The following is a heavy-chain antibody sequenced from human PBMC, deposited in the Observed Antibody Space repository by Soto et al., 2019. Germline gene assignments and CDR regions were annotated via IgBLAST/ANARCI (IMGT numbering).Heavy chain of an antibody. D-gene: IGHD6-13*01. Sequence: SETLSLTCAVSGGSISSSNWWSWVRQPPGKGLEWIGEIYHSGSTNYNPSLKSRVTISVDKSKNQFSLKLSSVTAADTAVYYCASPIAAAGTGRYFDYWGQGTLVTVSS. CDR3: ASPIAAAGTGRYFDY. CDR1: GGSISSSNW. CDR2: IYHSGST. J-gene: IGHJ4*02. V-gene: IGHV4-4*02.